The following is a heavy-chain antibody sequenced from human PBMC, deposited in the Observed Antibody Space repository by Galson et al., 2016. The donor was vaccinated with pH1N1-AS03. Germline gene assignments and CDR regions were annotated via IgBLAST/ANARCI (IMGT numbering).Heavy chain of an antibody. J-gene: IGHJ4*02. CDR3: AKEGDEGAFDC. CDR1: GFTFKNYA. CDR2: ISGIGTRT. V-gene: IGHV3-23*01. Sequence: SLRLSCAASGFTFKNYAMSWVRRAPGKELEWVSVISGIGTRTYYAASVKGRFSISRDNARNTLSLQMDGLRAEDTALYYCAKEGDEGAFDCWGQGTLVTVSP.